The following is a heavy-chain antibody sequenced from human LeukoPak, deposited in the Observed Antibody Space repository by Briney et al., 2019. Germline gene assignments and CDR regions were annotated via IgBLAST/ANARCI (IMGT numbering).Heavy chain of an antibody. CDR1: GGSISSSSYY. V-gene: IGHV4-39*07. D-gene: IGHD5-18*01. CDR3: ATPRGYSYAYHY. J-gene: IGHJ4*02. Sequence: SETLSLTCTVSGGSISSSSYYWGWIRQPPGKGLEWIVSIYYSGSTYYNPSLKTRVTISVDTSKNQYSLKLSSVPAADTAVYYCATPRGYSYAYHYWGQGTLLTVSS. CDR2: IYYSGST.